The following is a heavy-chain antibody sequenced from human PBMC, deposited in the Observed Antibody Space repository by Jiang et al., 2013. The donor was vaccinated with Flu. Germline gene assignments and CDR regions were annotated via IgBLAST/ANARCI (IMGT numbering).Heavy chain of an antibody. V-gene: IGHV3-30*02. J-gene: IGHJ1*01. D-gene: IGHD3-10*01. CDR1: GFTFNDYG. CDR3: AKDGPQYWFGEGQH. CDR2: VAHDGSEK. Sequence: LVESGGGVVQPGGSLRLSCAASGFTFNDYGLHWVRQAPGKALAWVALVAHDGSEKSYADAVKGRFTISRDDSTNTLYLQMNNLRPEDTAIYFCAKDGPQYWFGEGQHWGQGTLVTVSS.